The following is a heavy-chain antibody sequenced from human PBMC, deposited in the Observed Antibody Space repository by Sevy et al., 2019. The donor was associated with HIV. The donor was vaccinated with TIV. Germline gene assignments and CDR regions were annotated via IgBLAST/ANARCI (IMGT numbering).Heavy chain of an antibody. D-gene: IGHD6-13*01. Sequence: GGSLRLSCAASGFTFSSYSMNWVRQAPGKGLEWVSSISSSSSYIYYADSVKGRFTISRDNAKNSLYLQMNSLRAEDTAVYYCARGIAAAGTWRGGGMDVWGQGTTVTVSS. V-gene: IGHV3-21*01. CDR2: ISSSSSYI. CDR3: ARGIAAAGTWRGGGMDV. CDR1: GFTFSSYS. J-gene: IGHJ6*02.